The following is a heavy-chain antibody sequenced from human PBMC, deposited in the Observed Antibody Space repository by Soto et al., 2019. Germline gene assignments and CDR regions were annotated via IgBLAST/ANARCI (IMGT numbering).Heavy chain of an antibody. CDR2: INWSATRT. J-gene: IGHJ3*01. CDR3: ARDRALSGVDSLIPDVFDV. D-gene: IGHD1-26*01. CDR1: GFTFDDYD. Sequence: GGSLRLSCAASGFTFDDYDMSWVRQAPGKGLEWVADINWSATRTVYSDSVKGRFTISRDNAGNSLFLQMNSLRADDTALYYCARDRALSGVDSLIPDVFDVWGQGTVVTVSS. V-gene: IGHV3-20*04.